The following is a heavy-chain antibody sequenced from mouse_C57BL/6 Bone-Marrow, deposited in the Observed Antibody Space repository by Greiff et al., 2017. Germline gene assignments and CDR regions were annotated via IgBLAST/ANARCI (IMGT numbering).Heavy chain of an antibody. J-gene: IGHJ1*03. Sequence: QVQLQQPGAELVRPGSSVKLSCKASGYTFTSYWMHWVKQRPIQGLEWIGNIDPSDSDTHYNQKFKDKATLTVDKSSSTAYVQLSSLTSEDSAVYDCARGGYDSDWYFDVWGTGTTGTVSS. CDR2: IDPSDSDT. CDR1: GYTFTSYW. CDR3: ARGGYDSDWYFDV. D-gene: IGHD2-3*01. V-gene: IGHV1-52*01.